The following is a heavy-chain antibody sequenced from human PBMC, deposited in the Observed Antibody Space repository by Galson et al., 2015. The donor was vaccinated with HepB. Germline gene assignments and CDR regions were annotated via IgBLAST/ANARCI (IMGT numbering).Heavy chain of an antibody. CDR2: INQDGSEK. J-gene: IGHJ6*02. CDR3: ARGHYGMDV. V-gene: IGHV3-7*01. CDR1: EFSLSIHW. Sequence: SLRLSCAASEFSLSIHWMSWVLQAPGKGLEWVAHINQDGSEKYYVDSVKGRFTISRDNAKNSVYLQMNSLRAENTGVYYCARGHYGMDVWGQGTTVTVSS.